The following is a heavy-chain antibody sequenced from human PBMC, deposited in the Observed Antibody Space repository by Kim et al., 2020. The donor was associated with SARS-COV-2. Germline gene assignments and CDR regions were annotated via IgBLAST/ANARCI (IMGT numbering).Heavy chain of an antibody. CDR2: ISHSGST. V-gene: IGHV4-34*01. Sequence: SETLSLTCAVYGGSFSGYYWSWIRQPPGKGLEWIGEISHSGSTNYNSSLKSRVTLSLDTSKNQFSLKLSSVTAADTSVYYCARGMKVDSSGWYYNYWGQGTLVTVSS. CDR1: GGSFSGYY. J-gene: IGHJ4*02. CDR3: ARGMKVDSSGWYYNY. D-gene: IGHD6-19*01.